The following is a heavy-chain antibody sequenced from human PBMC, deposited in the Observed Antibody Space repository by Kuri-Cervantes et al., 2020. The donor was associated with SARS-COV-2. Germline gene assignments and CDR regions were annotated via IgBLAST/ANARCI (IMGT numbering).Heavy chain of an antibody. V-gene: IGHV4-34*01. CDR3: GRVSWIQLWRRYSDS. D-gene: IGHD5-18*01. CDR1: GGSFSGYK. CDR2: IYHSGST. Sequence: SQTLSLTCAVYGGSFSGYKWNWIRQSPGKGLEWIGSIYHSGSTYYNPSLKSRVTISVDTSKNQFSLRLTSATAADTAVYYCGRVSWIQLWRRYSDSWGQGALVTVSS. J-gene: IGHJ4*02.